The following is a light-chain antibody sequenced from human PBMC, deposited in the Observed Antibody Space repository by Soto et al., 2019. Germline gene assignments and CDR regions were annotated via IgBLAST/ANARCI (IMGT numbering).Light chain of an antibody. CDR2: DVS. Sequence: QSALTQPRSVSGSPGQSVTISCTGTSSDVGGYNYVSWYQQHPGKAPKFMIYDVSNRPSGVPDRFSGSKSGNTASLTISGLQAEDEADYYCCSYTGGYTYVFGTGTKLTVL. J-gene: IGLJ1*01. CDR1: SSDVGGYNY. CDR3: CSYTGGYTYV. V-gene: IGLV2-11*01.